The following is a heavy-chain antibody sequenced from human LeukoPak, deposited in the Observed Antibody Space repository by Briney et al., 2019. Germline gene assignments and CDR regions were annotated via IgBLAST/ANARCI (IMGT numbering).Heavy chain of an antibody. CDR3: ATEAIVVVTARDYWYFDL. CDR1: GGTFSSYA. D-gene: IGHD2-21*02. J-gene: IGHJ2*01. V-gene: IGHV1-69*04. CDR2: IIPILGIP. Sequence: SVKVSCKASGGTFSSYAISWVRQAPGQGLEWIGRIIPILGIPNYAQKFQGRVTITADKSTTTAYMELSSLRSEDTAVYYCATEAIVVVTARDYWYFDLWGRGTLVTVSS.